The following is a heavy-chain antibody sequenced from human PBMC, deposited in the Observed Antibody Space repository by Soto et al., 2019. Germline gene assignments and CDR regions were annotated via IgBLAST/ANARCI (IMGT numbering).Heavy chain of an antibody. CDR2: ISYDGSNK. D-gene: IGHD2-2*02. J-gene: IGHJ4*02. V-gene: IGHV3-30*18. CDR3: AKDVYCSSTSCYKDY. Sequence: PGGSLRLSCAASGFTFSSYGMHWVRQAPGKGLEWVAVISYDGSNKYYADSVKGRFTISRDNSKNTLYLQMNSLRAEDTAVYYCAKDVYCSSTSCYKDYWGQGTLVTVSS. CDR1: GFTFSSYG.